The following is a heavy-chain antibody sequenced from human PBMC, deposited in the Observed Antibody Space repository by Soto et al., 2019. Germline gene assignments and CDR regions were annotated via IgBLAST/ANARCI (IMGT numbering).Heavy chain of an antibody. D-gene: IGHD2-15*01. CDR3: AKRADKCSGGSCPIPSYYYMDV. CDR2: ISGSGGST. J-gene: IGHJ6*03. V-gene: IGHV3-23*01. CDR1: GFTFSSYA. Sequence: VGSLRLSCAASGFTFSSYAMSWVRQAPGKGLEWVSAISGSGGSTYYADSVKGRFTISRDNSKNTLYLQMNSLRAEDTAVYYCAKRADKCSGGSCPIPSYYYMDVWGKGTTVTVSS.